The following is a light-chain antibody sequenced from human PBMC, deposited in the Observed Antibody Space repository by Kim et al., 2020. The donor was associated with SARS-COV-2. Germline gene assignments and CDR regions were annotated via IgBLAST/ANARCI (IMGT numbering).Light chain of an antibody. CDR3: AAWDDSLNGYV. Sequence: VRLSCSRSSTNMRSSTVNWYQQLPGTAPKPLNYTNNPRPSGVPDRFSGSMSGSSASLAISGLQSEDEADYYCAAWDDSLNGYVFGTGTKVTVL. J-gene: IGLJ1*01. V-gene: IGLV1-44*01. CDR2: TNN. CDR1: STNMRSST.